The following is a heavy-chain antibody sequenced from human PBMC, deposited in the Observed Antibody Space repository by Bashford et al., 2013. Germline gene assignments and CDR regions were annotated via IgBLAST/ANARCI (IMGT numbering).Heavy chain of an antibody. D-gene: IGHD3-10*01. CDR2: IYYSGSI. CDR3: ATNSTDYKGAFDI. Sequence: SIYYSGSIFYKPSLKSRVSMSVDTYRNQFSLKLSSMTAADTAVYFCATNSTDYKGAFDIWGQGTLVTVSS. V-gene: IGHV4-39*01. J-gene: IGHJ3*02.